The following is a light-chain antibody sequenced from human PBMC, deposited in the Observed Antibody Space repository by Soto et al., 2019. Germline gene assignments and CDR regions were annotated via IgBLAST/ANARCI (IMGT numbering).Light chain of an antibody. J-gene: IGLJ2*01. CDR2: EGS. V-gene: IGLV2-23*01. Sequence: QSALTQPASVSGSPGQSITISCTGTSSDVGSYNLVSWYQQRPGKGPKVMIYEGSKRPSGVSNRFSGAKSGNTASLTISELQSEDEADYYCCSYAGGSTYVVFGGGTKLTVL. CDR1: SSDVGSYNL. CDR3: CSYAGGSTYVV.